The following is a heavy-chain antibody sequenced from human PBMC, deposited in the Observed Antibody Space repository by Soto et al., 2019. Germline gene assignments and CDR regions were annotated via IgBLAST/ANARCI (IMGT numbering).Heavy chain of an antibody. CDR2: INPKGDDT. D-gene: IGHD4-4*01. V-gene: IGHV1-2*02. Sequence: ASVKVSCKASGYPFSDNQIHWLRRAPGQGLEWMGRINPKGDDTNYAQKFQGRVTMTRDTSIGTAYLELTGLTSDDTATYYCARKHSLDYIRWGLDPWGQGTLVTVSS. CDR1: GYPFSDNQ. J-gene: IGHJ5*02. CDR3: ARKHSLDYIRWGLDP.